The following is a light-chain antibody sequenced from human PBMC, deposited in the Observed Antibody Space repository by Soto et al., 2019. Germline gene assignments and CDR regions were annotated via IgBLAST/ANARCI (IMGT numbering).Light chain of an antibody. CDR2: GAS. J-gene: IGKJ1*01. Sequence: EIVFTQSPGTLSLSPGERAIFSCRAIQIVSSTYLAWYQQKPGQAPRLLIYGASNRATGIPDRFSGSGSGTEFTITISRLEPEDFAVYYCHQYGNTLWTVGPGTKVEIK. CDR1: QIVSSTY. V-gene: IGKV3-20*01. CDR3: HQYGNTLWT.